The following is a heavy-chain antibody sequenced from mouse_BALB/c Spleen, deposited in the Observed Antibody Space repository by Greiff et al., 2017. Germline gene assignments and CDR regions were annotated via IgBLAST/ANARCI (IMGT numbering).Heavy chain of an antibody. CDR3: ARLTGSYYAMDY. CDR1: GFTFSSFG. J-gene: IGHJ4*01. CDR2: ISSGSSTI. V-gene: IGHV5-17*02. Sequence: EVKVVESGGGLVQPGGSLKLSCAASGFTFSSFGMHWVRQAPEKGLEWVAYISSGSSTIYYADTVKGRFTISRDNPKNTLFLQMTSLRSEDTAMYYCARLTGSYYAMDYWGQGTSVTVSS. D-gene: IGHD4-1*01.